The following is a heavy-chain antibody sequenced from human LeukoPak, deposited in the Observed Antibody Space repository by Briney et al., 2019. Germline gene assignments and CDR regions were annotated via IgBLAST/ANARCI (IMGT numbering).Heavy chain of an antibody. V-gene: IGHV4-34*01. J-gene: IGHJ6*03. D-gene: IGHD3-10*01. Sequence: SETLSLTCAVYGGSFSGYYWSWIRQPPGKGLEWIGEINQSGSTNYNPSLKSRVTISVDTSKNQFSLKLSSVTAADTAVYYCARGGRVNYYYYMDVWGKGTTVTVSS. CDR2: INQSGST. CDR3: ARGGRVNYYYYMDV. CDR1: GGSFSGYY.